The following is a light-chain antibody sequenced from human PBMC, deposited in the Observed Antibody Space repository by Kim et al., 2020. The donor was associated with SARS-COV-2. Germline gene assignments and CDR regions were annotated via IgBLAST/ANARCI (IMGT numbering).Light chain of an antibody. CDR2: GVT. CDR1: NSDVGPYVY. J-gene: IGLJ3*02. CDR3: SSYANNKCV. V-gene: IGLV2-14*03. Sequence: QSITFSCTGANSDVGPYVYVSWYQQHPGKAPKLVIYGVTKRPSGVSDRFSGSKSGNTASLTISGLQAADEADYYCSSYANNKCVFGGGTKVTVL.